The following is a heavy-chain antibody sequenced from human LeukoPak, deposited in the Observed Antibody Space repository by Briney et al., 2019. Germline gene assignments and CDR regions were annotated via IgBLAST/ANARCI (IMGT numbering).Heavy chain of an antibody. CDR2: ISAYNGNT. V-gene: IGHV1-18*01. D-gene: IGHD1-26*01. J-gene: IGHJ4*02. CDR3: ARDNTEWELLPLDY. CDR1: GYTFTSYG. Sequence: APVKVSCKASGYTFTSYGISWVRQAPGQGLEWMGWISAYNGNTNYAQKLQGRVTMTTDTSTSTAYMELRSLRSDDTAVYYCARDNTEWELLPLDYWGQGTLVTVSS.